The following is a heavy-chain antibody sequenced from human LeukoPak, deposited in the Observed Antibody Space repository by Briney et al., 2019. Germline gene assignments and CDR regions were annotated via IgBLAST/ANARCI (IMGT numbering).Heavy chain of an antibody. Sequence: PGGSLRLSCAASGFTFSSYAMHWVRQAPGKGLEWVAVISYDGSNKYYADSVKGRFTISRDNSKNTLYLQMNSLRAEDTAVCYCARDPQRLGYFDYWGQGTLVTVSS. J-gene: IGHJ4*02. CDR1: GFTFSSYA. V-gene: IGHV3-30*04. CDR2: ISYDGSNK. CDR3: ARDPQRLGYFDY. D-gene: IGHD6-25*01.